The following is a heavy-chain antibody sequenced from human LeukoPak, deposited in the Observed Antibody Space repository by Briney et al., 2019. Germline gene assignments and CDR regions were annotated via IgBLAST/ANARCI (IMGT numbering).Heavy chain of an antibody. CDR3: ARDRITGTSPLGY. CDR2: ISSSSSYI. CDR1: GFTFSSYS. D-gene: IGHD1-7*01. Sequence: GGSLRLSCAASGFTFSSYSMNWVRQAPEKGLEWVSSISSSSSYIYYADSVKGRFTISRDNAKNSLYLQMNSLRAEDTAVYYCARDRITGTSPLGYWGQGTLVTVSS. J-gene: IGHJ4*02. V-gene: IGHV3-21*01.